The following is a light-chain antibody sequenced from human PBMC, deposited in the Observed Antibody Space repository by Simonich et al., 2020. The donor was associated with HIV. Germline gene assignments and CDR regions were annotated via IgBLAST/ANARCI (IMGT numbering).Light chain of an antibody. Sequence: QSVLTQPPSASGTPGQRVTISCSGSSSNIGSHYVYWYQQLPGTAPKLPIYRNKQRPAGVPNRFSGSKAGTSASQAISGLRSEDEADYYCATWDYSLSGVVFGGGTKLTVL. V-gene: IGLV1-47*01. CDR3: ATWDYSLSGVV. CDR1: SSNIGSHY. J-gene: IGLJ3*02. CDR2: RNK.